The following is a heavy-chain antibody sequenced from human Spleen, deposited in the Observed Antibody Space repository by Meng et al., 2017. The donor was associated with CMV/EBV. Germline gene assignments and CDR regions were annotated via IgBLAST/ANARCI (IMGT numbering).Heavy chain of an antibody. CDR2: IWNDGSNQ. Sequence: SLKISCAGSGFSLSDHYMDWVRQAPGKGPEWITFIWNDGSNQHYGDSVKGRFTISRDNSKNTLYLQMNSLRAEDTAVYYCAKRGDSSGTYAMDVWGQGTTVTRLL. V-gene: IGHV3-30*02. CDR1: GFSLSDHY. D-gene: IGHD3-22*01. J-gene: IGHJ6*02. CDR3: AKRGDSSGTYAMDV.